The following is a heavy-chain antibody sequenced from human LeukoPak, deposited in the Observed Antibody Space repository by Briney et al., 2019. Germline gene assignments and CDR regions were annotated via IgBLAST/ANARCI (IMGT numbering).Heavy chain of an antibody. CDR2: ISFDGKNK. CDR1: GFFFSSHG. D-gene: IGHD3-9*01. Sequence: GGSLRLSCATSGFFFSSHGLHWVRQAPGQGLEWLAVISFDGKNKFYADSVKGRFTISRDNSKNTLYLQMNSLRAEDTATYYCARDSPLLTVWGQGTLVTVSS. J-gene: IGHJ4*02. V-gene: IGHV3-30*04. CDR3: ARDSPLLTV.